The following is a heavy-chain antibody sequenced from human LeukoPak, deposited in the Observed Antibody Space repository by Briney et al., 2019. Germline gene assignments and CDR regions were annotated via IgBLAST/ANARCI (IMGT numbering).Heavy chain of an antibody. D-gene: IGHD2-15*01. CDR1: GFTFRSYA. V-gene: IGHV3-23*01. CDR3: LGYCSGGRCYSGGH. J-gene: IGHJ4*02. Sequence: GGSLRLSCAASGFTFRSYAMQWVRQAPGKGLEWVSTVSTSGGSTYYADSVKGRFTISRDNSENTQYLQMNSLRAEGTAIYYCLGYCSGGRCYSGGHWGQGTLVTVSS. CDR2: VSTSGGST.